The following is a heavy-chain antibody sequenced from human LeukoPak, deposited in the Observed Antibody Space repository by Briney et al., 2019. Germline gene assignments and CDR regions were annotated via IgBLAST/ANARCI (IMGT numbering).Heavy chain of an antibody. V-gene: IGHV4-4*07. D-gene: IGHD3-22*01. Sequence: SETLSLTCTVSGGSISGDHWSWIRQPAGKGLEWIGRIYTSSGTTNYNPSLKSRVTMSADTSKNQVSLKLSSVTAADTAVYYCAREPGFDSSGYLNWFDPWGQGTLVTVSS. J-gene: IGHJ5*02. CDR2: IYTSSGTT. CDR1: GGSISGDH. CDR3: AREPGFDSSGYLNWFDP.